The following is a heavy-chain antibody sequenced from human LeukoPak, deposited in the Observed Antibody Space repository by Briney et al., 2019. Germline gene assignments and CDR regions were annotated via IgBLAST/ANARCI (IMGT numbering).Heavy chain of an antibody. D-gene: IGHD3-3*01. CDR3: AKDKDFWSGCYRGVPYCYGMDV. CDR2: MSYDGSNK. J-gene: IGHJ6*02. V-gene: IGHV3-30*18. Sequence: PGRSLRLSCAASGFTFSSYGMHWVRQAPGKGLEWVAVMSYDGSNKYYADSVKGRFTISRDNAKNTPYLQMNSLRADDTAVYYCAKDKDFWSGCYRGVPYCYGMDVWGQGTTVTVSS. CDR1: GFTFSSYG.